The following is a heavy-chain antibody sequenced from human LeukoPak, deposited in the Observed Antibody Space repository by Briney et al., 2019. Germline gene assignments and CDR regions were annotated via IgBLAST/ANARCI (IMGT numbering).Heavy chain of an antibody. CDR2: IYYSGYT. Sequence: SETLSLTCTASGGSISSSSYYWGWIRQLPGKGLEWIGYIYYSGYTFYSPSLKSRVFISFDTSKNLFSLNFSSVTAADTAVYYCARGGFFGSGSLFDSWGQGTLVTVSS. J-gene: IGHJ4*02. CDR3: ARGGFFGSGSLFDS. D-gene: IGHD3-10*01. CDR1: GGSISSSSYY. V-gene: IGHV4-31*03.